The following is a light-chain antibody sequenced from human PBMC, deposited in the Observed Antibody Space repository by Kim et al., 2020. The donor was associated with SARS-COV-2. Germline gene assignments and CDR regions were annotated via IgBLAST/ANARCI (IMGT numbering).Light chain of an antibody. CDR3: QQYTSDWT. CDR1: QRCGDS. V-gene: IGKV1-5*03. CDR2: EAS. Sequence: SASVQDRVTITCRTRQRCGDSVAWYQQKPGKAPKLLIYEASTLESGVPSRFSGNGSGTEFTLTISSLQPDDFATYYCQQYTSDWTFGQGTKVDIK. J-gene: IGKJ1*01.